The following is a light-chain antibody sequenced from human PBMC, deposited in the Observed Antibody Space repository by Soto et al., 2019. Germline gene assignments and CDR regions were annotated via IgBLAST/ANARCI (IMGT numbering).Light chain of an antibody. J-gene: IGKJ1*01. V-gene: IGKV3-15*01. CDR2: GAS. CDR1: QSVSTN. Sequence: EIVMTQSPATLSVSPGERATLSCRASQSVSTNLAWYQQKPGQAPRLLIFGASTRATGIPDRFSGSGSGTDFTLTISSLQSEDFAVYYCQQYSDWGTFGQGTKVDI. CDR3: QQYSDWGT.